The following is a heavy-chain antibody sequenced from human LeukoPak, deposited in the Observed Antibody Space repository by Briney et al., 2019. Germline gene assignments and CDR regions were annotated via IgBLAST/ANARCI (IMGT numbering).Heavy chain of an antibody. CDR1: GFTFSDYY. J-gene: IGHJ4*02. CDR2: ISSSGTTI. Sequence: GGSLRLSCAASGFTFSDYYMSWIRQAPGKGLEWVSYISSSGTTISYTDSVKGRFTISRDNAKNSLYLQMNSLRAEDTAVYYCARDYRSTFDYWGQGTLVTVSS. V-gene: IGHV3-11*01. CDR3: ARDYRSTFDY. D-gene: IGHD1-26*01.